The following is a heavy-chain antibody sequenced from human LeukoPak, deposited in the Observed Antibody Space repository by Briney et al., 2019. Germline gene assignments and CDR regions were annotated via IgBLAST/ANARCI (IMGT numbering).Heavy chain of an antibody. D-gene: IGHD3-22*01. J-gene: IGHJ5*02. CDR3: AIEATMILNWFDP. Sequence: ASVKVSCKASGYTFTGYYMHWVRQAPGQGLEWMGWINPNSGGTNYAQKFQGRVTMTRDTSISTAYMELSRLRSDDTAVYYCAIEATMILNWFDPWGQGTLVTVSS. V-gene: IGHV1-2*02. CDR1: GYTFTGYY. CDR2: INPNSGGT.